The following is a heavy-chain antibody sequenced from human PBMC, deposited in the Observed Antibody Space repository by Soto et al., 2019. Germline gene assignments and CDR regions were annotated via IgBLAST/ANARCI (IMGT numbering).Heavy chain of an antibody. V-gene: IGHV3-23*01. CDR3: AKTGGPGSYYWVGY. J-gene: IGHJ4*02. CDR2: ISGGGGGT. D-gene: IGHD3-10*01. Sequence: GGSPTLSCAASGFSFSSYAMNWVRPAPGQGLEWVSTISGGGGGTDYADSAKGRFIISRDNSKNTLYLQMNSLRAEDTAVYYCAKTGGPGSYYWVGYWGQGTPVTLSS. CDR1: GFSFSSYA.